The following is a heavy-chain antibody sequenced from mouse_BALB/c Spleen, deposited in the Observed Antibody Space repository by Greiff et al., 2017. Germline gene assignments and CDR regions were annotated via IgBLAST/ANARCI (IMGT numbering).Heavy chain of an antibody. CDR3: ASPVHDCDEGGFAY. J-gene: IGHJ3*01. V-gene: IGHV5-15*02. CDR2: ISNLACGI. D-gene: IGHD2-4*01. Sequence: EVQRVESGGGLVQPGGSLKLSCAASGFTFSDYGMAWVRQAPGQGPEWVAFISNLACGIYYADNVTGRFTISRENAKNTLYLEMSSLRSEDTAMYYCASPVHDCDEGGFAYWGQGTLVTVSA. CDR1: GFTFSDYG.